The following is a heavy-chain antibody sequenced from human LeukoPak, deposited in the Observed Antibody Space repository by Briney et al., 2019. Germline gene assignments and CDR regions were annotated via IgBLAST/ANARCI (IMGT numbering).Heavy chain of an antibody. D-gene: IGHD3-10*01. J-gene: IGHJ6*02. V-gene: IGHV4-34*01. CDR2: INHSGST. CDR3: ARGRGPPGPPYYYYYGMDV. Sequence: PSETLSLTCAVYGGSFSGYYWSWIRQPPGKGLVWSGEINHSGSTNYNPSLKSRVTISVDTSKNQFSLKLSSVTAADTAVYYCARGRGPPGPPYYYYYGMDVWGQGTTVTVSS. CDR1: GGSFSGYY.